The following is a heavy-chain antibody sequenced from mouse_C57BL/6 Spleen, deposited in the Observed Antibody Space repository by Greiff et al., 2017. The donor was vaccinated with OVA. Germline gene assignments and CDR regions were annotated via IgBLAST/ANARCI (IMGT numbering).Heavy chain of an antibody. CDR1: GYTFTSYW. Sequence: QVHVKQPGAELVKPGASVKLSCKASGYTFTSYWMHWVKQRPGRGLEWIGRIDPNSGGTKYNEKFKSKATLTVDKPSSTAYMQLSSLTSEDSAVYYCARSDYGNSYGGFAYWGQGTLVTVSA. CDR2: IDPNSGGT. CDR3: ARSDYGNSYGGFAY. J-gene: IGHJ3*01. D-gene: IGHD2-1*01. V-gene: IGHV1-72*01.